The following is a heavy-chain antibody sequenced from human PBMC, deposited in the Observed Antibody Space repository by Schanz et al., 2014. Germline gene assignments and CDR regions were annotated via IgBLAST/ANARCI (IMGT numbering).Heavy chain of an antibody. J-gene: IGHJ3*02. V-gene: IGHV1-18*01. CDR3: ARGGGPEDVFDI. Sequence: QAQLVQSGDEVKKPGASVKVSCKTSGYTFSDYGITWVRQAPGQGLEWVGWISPYTGNTHYFDKMEGRVTMTTDTSTSTAYMELRSLRSDDTAVYYCARGGGPEDVFDIWGQGTILTVSS. CDR1: GYTFSDYG. D-gene: IGHD5-12*01. CDR2: ISPYTGNT.